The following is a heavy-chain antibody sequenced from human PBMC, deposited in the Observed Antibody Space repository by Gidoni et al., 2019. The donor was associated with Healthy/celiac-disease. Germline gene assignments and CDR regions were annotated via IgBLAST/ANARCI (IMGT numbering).Heavy chain of an antibody. Sequence: EVQLVESGGGLVQPGGSLKLSCAASGFTFSGSAMHWVRQASGKGLEWVGRIRSKANSYATAYAASVKGRFTISRDDLKNTAYLQMNSLKTEDTAVYYCTRHITAMDTYYYYYMDVWGKGTTVTVSS. CDR1: GFTFSGSA. D-gene: IGHD5-18*01. J-gene: IGHJ6*03. CDR2: IRSKANSYAT. CDR3: TRHITAMDTYYYYYMDV. V-gene: IGHV3-73*02.